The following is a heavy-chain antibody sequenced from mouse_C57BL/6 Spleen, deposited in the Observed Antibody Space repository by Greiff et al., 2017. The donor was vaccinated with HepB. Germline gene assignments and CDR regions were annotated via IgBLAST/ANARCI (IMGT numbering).Heavy chain of an antibody. J-gene: IGHJ2*01. CDR2: IDPSDSYT. D-gene: IGHD4-1*01. CDR3: ARSNLGGDY. V-gene: IGHV1-59*01. CDR1: GYTFPSYW. Sequence: QVQLQQPGAELVRPGPSVKLSCKASGYTFPSYWMHWVQQRPGQGLEWIGVIDPSDSYTNYNQKFKGKATLTVDTSSSTAYMQLSSLTSEDSAVYYCARSNLGGDYWGQGTPLTVSS.